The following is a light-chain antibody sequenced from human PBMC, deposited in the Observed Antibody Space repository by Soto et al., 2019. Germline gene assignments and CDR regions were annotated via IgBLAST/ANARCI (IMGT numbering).Light chain of an antibody. CDR2: NVY. Sequence: HSALTQPASVSGSPGQSITISCTGTSSDVGAYNFVSWHQQHPGKAPKLMIYNVYDRPSGISYRFSGSKSGNTASLTISGLQGEDEADYYCSAYTVSRTYVFGTGT. V-gene: IGLV2-14*03. CDR1: SSDVGAYNF. J-gene: IGLJ1*01. CDR3: SAYTVSRTYV.